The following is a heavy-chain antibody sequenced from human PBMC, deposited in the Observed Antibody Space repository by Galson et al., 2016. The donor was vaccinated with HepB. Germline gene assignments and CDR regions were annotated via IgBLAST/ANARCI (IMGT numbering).Heavy chain of an antibody. V-gene: IGHV4-30-2*01. CDR3: ARSLRYNTGYDY. J-gene: IGHJ4*02. Sequence: TLSLTCTVSGGSINSGGYSWSWIRQPPGKGLEWIGYMFHSGSPYYNPSLRSRVTISVDRSRNQFSLKLTSVTAADTAVYYCARSLRYNTGYDYWGQGTLVTVSS. D-gene: IGHD2-8*02. CDR2: MFHSGSP. CDR1: GGSINSGGYS.